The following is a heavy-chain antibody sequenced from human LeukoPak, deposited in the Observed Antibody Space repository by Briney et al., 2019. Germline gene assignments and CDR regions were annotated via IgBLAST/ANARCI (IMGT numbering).Heavy chain of an antibody. CDR2: IYYTGST. V-gene: IGHV4-59*12. D-gene: IGHD3-22*01. CDR3: ARDPYYYDSRRPGFDY. Sequence: SETLSLTCTVSGGSITNYYWTWIRQPPGKGLEWVGHIYYTGSTNYNPSLKSRVSISVDTSKKLFSLKLASVTAADTAVYYCARDPYYYDSRRPGFDYWGQGTLVAVSS. J-gene: IGHJ4*02. CDR1: GGSITNYY.